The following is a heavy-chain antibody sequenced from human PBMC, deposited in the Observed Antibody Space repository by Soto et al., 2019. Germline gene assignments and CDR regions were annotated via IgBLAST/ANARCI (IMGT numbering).Heavy chain of an antibody. D-gene: IGHD3-22*01. CDR1: GFTFSSYG. CDR3: ARGEYYYDSSAPGDY. V-gene: IGHV3-33*01. Sequence: QVQLVESGGGVVQPGRSLRLSCAASGFTFSSYGMHWVRQAPGKGLEWVAVIWYDGSNKYYADSVKGRFTISRDNSKNTLYLQMNSLRAEDTAVYYCARGEYYYDSSAPGDYWGQGTLVTVSS. J-gene: IGHJ4*02. CDR2: IWYDGSNK.